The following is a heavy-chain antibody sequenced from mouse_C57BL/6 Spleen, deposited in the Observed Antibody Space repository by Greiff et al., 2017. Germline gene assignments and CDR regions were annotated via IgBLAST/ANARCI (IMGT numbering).Heavy chain of an antibody. CDR2: INPGSGDT. CDR3: AVSTGNY. V-gene: IGHV1-54*01. J-gene: IGHJ2*01. CDR1: GYAFTNYL. Sequence: QVQLQQSGAELARPGPSVKVSCKASGYAFTNYLIDWVKQRPGQGLEWIGEINPGSGDTNYNEKFKGKDTLTADKSSSTAYMQLSSLTSEDSAVYCCAVSTGNYWGQGTTLTVSS. D-gene: IGHD1-1*01.